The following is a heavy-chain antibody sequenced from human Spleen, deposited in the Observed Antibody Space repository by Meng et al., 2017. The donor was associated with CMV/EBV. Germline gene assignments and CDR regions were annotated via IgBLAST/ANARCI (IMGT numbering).Heavy chain of an antibody. J-gene: IGHJ4*02. Sequence: SETLSLTCAVSGGSISSNSWWTWVRQPPGKGLEWIGSIYYSGSTYYNPSLKSRVTISVDTSKNQFSLKLSSVTAADTAVYYCARGTIFGVVDYWGQGTLVTVSS. CDR3: ARGTIFGVVDY. CDR1: GGSISSNSW. D-gene: IGHD3-3*01. V-gene: IGHV4-39*01. CDR2: IYYSGST.